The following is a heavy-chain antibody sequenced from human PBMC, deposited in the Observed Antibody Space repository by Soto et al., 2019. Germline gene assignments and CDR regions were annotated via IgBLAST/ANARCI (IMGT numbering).Heavy chain of an antibody. Sequence: QITLKESGPPLVKPTQTLTLTCIFSGFSFSADGVGVGWIRQPPGKALEWLALIYWDDDTRYSPSLKSRLTITKDTSKTQVVLTMTNMDPVDTGTYYCAHAFGGTSWPNDAFDVWGQGTVVTVSS. J-gene: IGHJ3*01. CDR1: GFSFSADGVG. D-gene: IGHD2-2*01. CDR2: IYWDDDT. V-gene: IGHV2-5*02. CDR3: AHAFGGTSWPNDAFDV.